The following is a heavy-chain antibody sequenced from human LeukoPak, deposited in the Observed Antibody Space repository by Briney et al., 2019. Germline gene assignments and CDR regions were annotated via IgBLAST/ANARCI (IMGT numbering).Heavy chain of an antibody. CDR3: ARHYYTDPFDY. CDR2: VFYSGST. D-gene: IGHD3-22*01. Sequence: PSETLSLTCTVSGGSINNYYWSWIRQPPGKGLEWVGYVFYSGSTSYNPSLKSRVTILVDTSKNQFSLKLNSVTAADTAVYYCARHYYTDPFDYWGQGTLVTVSS. CDR1: GGSINNYY. V-gene: IGHV4-59*08. J-gene: IGHJ4*02.